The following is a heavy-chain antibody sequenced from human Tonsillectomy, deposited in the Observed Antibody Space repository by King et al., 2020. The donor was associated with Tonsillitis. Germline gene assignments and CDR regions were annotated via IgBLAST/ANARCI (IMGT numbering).Heavy chain of an antibody. D-gene: IGHD2-2*01. CDR3: AKDPRGGKYQLLSASFDY. V-gene: IGHV3-23*04. CDR1: GFTFSSYA. J-gene: IGHJ4*02. CDR2: ISGIGGST. Sequence: VQLVESGGGLVQPGGSLRLSCAASGFTFSSYAMSWVRQAPGRGLEWVSSISGIGGSTYYADSGKGRFTISRDNSKKTLYLKMNSLRAEDTALYYCAKDPRGGKYQLLSASFDYWGQGTLVTVSS.